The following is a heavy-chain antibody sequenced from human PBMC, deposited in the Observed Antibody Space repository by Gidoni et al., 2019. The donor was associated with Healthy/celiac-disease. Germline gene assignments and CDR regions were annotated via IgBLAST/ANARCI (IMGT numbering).Heavy chain of an antibody. Sequence: QVQLVVSGACVVEPGRSRRFSCPASGFTFRSYGMPWVRQAPGKGLEWVAVIWYDGSNKYYADSVKGRFTISRDNSKNTLYLQMNSLRAEDTAVYYCARSLGYCSGGSCYYYYGMDVWGQGTTVTVSS. V-gene: IGHV3-33*01. CDR1: GFTFRSYG. D-gene: IGHD2-15*01. CDR3: ARSLGYCSGGSCYYYYGMDV. CDR2: IWYDGSNK. J-gene: IGHJ6*02.